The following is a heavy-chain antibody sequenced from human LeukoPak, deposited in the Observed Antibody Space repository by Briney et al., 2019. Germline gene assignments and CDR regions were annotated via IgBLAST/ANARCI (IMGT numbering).Heavy chain of an antibody. V-gene: IGHV3-48*01. CDR3: AREFTYYYMDV. CDR1: GFTFSSYS. J-gene: IGHJ6*03. Sequence: GGSLRLSCAASGFTFSSYSMNWVRQAPGKGLEWVSSISSSSSTIYYADSVKGRFTISRDNAKNSLYLQMNSLRAEDTAVYYCAREFTYYYMDVWGKGTTVTVSS. CDR2: ISSSSSTI.